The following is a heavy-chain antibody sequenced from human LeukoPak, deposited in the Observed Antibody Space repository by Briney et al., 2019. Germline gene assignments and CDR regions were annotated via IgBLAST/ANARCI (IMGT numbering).Heavy chain of an antibody. CDR1: GGSFSSYY. CDR3: ARDGLSSGWSFDY. J-gene: IGHJ4*02. V-gene: IGHV4-34*01. D-gene: IGHD6-19*01. CDR2: INHSGST. Sequence: PSETLSLTCAVYGGSFSSYYWSWIRQPPGKGLEWIGEINHSGSTNYNPSLKSRVTTSVDTSKNQFSLKLSSVTAADTAVYYCARDGLSSGWSFDYWGQGTLVTVSS.